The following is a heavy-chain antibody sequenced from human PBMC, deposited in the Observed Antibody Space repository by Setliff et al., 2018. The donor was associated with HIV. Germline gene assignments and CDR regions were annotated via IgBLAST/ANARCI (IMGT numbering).Heavy chain of an antibody. J-gene: IGHJ4*02. CDR3: ARDGYSSSWYVISGSFDY. CDR2: IYYSGST. V-gene: IGHV4-61*05. Sequence: SETLSLTCTVSGGSISSSSYYWGWIRQPPGKGLEWIGYIYYSGSTNYNPSLKSRVTISVDTSENQFSLKLSSVTAADTAVYYCARDGYSSSWYVISGSFDYWGQGILVTSPQ. CDR1: GGSISSSSYY. D-gene: IGHD6-13*01.